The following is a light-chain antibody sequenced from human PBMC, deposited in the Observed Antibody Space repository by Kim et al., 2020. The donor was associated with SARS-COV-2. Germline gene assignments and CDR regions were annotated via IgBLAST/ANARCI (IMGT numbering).Light chain of an antibody. CDR1: QSIDNNY. CDR3: QQYDGSPT. V-gene: IGKV3-20*01. CDR2: GAS. J-gene: IGKJ4*01. Sequence: EIVLTQSPGTLSLSPGEAATLSCRASQSIDNNYLSWYQQKPGQAPRLPIFGASIRATGIPDRFSGSGSGTDFTLTISRLEAEDFAVYYCQQYDGSPTFGGGTKVDIK.